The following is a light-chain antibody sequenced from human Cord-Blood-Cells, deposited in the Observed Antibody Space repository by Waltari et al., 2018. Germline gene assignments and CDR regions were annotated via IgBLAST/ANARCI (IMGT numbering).Light chain of an antibody. Sequence: QSALTQPASVSGSPGQSVTISCTGTSSDVGGYNLVSWYQQHPGKAPKLMIYDGSKRPSGVPKRFSGSKSGNTASLTISGLQAEDEADYYCCSYAGSSTWVFGGGTKLTVL. CDR3: CSYAGSSTWV. J-gene: IGLJ3*02. CDR2: DGS. V-gene: IGLV2-23*01. CDR1: SSDVGGYNL.